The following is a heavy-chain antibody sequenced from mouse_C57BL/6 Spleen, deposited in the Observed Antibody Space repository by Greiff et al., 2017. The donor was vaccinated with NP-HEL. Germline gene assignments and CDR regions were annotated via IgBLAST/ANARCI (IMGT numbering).Heavy chain of an antibody. CDR2: IYPGNSDT. CDR1: GYTFTSYW. Sequence: VQLQQSGAVLARPGASVKMSCKASGYTFTSYWMHWVKQRPGQGLEWIGDIYPGNSDTSYNQKFKGKAKLTAVTSASTAYMELSSLTNEDSAVYYCARYYSNLYYFDYWGQGTTLTVSS. CDR3: ARYYSNLYYFDY. V-gene: IGHV1-5*01. D-gene: IGHD2-5*01. J-gene: IGHJ2*01.